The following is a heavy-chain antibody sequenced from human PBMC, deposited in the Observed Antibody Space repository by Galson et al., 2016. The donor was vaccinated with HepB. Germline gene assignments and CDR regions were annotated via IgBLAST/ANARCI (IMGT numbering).Heavy chain of an antibody. V-gene: IGHV3-15*01. CDR2: IKSKTDGGPI. Sequence: SLRLSCAASGFTFSNAWMTWVRQAPGKGLEWVGRIKSKTDGGPIDYGATVKGRFTISRDDSKNTVYLDMNSLKTEDTAGYYCTTDLTNWGQGTLVTVSS. D-gene: IGHD4-11*01. CDR1: GFTFSNAW. CDR3: TTDLTN. J-gene: IGHJ4*02.